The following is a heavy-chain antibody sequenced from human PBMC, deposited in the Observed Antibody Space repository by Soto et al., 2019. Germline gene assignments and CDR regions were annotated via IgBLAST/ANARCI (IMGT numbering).Heavy chain of an antibody. D-gene: IGHD2-2*02. CDR2: EYSGST. V-gene: IGHV4-59*08. CDR3: ATYTRAGGGGGY. J-gene: IGHJ4*02. CDR1: GASISRDH. Sequence: QVQLQESGPGLVKPSETLSLTCTVSGASISRDHWNWIRQPPGKGLEWIGEYSGSTNYNPSLKSRVTIWVDTSKNQCSLKLSSVTAADTAVYFCATYTRAGGGGGYWGQGTLVTVSS.